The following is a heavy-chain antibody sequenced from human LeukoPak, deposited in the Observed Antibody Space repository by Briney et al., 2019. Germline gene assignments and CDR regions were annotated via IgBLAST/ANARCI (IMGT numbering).Heavy chain of an antibody. CDR3: ARHQSGSYPVFDY. J-gene: IGHJ4*01. Sequence: PSETLSLTCTVSGGSISSYYWGWIRQPPGKGLEWIGYIYYSGSTNYNPSLKSRVTISVDTSKNQFSLKLSSVTAADTAVYYCARHQSGSYPVFDYWGHGTLVTVSS. CDR1: GGSISSYY. V-gene: IGHV4-59*08. CDR2: IYYSGST. D-gene: IGHD1-26*01.